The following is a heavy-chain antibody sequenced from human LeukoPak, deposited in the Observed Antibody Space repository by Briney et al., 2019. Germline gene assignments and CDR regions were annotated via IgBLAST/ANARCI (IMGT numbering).Heavy chain of an antibody. V-gene: IGHV4-59*01. CDR1: GGSISNNF. D-gene: IGHD6-25*01. Sequence: SETLSLTCTVSGGSISNNFWTWIRQPPGKGLECIGFMYYSESASYNPSLNSRVTVSVDKSKNQISPKLTSVTAADTAVYYCARFPASAEYRHYYHMDVWGKGTTVTVSS. CDR3: ARFPASAEYRHYYHMDV. CDR2: MYYSESA. J-gene: IGHJ6*03.